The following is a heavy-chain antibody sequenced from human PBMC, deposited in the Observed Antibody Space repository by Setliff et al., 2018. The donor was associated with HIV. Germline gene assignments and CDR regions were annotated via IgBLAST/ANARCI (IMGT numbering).Heavy chain of an antibody. J-gene: IGHJ6*02. CDR1: GGSISSSSYY. V-gene: IGHV4-39*07. D-gene: IGHD6-19*01. Sequence: SETLSLTCTVPGGSISSSSYYWGWIRQPPGKGLEWIGSIYYSGSTYYNPSLKSRVTISVDTSKNQFSLKLSSVTAADTAVYYCARDLYSSGWYGLYYYGMDVWGQGTTVTVS. CDR2: IYYSGST. CDR3: ARDLYSSGWYGLYYYGMDV.